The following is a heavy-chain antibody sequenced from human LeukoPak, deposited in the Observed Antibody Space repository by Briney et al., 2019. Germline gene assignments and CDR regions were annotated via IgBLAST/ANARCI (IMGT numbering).Heavy chain of an antibody. CDR2: IYSGGST. Sequence: GGSLRLSCAASGFTVSSNYMSWVRQAPGKGLEWVSVIYSGGSTYYADSVKGRFTISRDNSKNTLYLQMNSLRVEDTAVYYCAREKRESYSSGWYGFDYWGQGTLVTVSS. V-gene: IGHV3-53*01. CDR3: AREKRESYSSGWYGFDY. J-gene: IGHJ4*02. D-gene: IGHD6-19*01. CDR1: GFTVSSNY.